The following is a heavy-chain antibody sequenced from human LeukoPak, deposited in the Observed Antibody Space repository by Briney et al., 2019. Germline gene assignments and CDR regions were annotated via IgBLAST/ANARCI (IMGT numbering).Heavy chain of an antibody. J-gene: IGHJ6*03. D-gene: IGHD3-10*02. CDR3: ARDLFGYMDV. CDR1: GGSISSGSYY. CDR2: IYTSGST. Sequence: SSETLSLTCTVSGGSISSGSYYWSWIRQPAGKGLEWIGRIYTSGSTNYNPSLKSRVTISVDTSKNQFSLKLSSVTAADTAVYYCARDLFGYMDVWGKGTTVTISS. V-gene: IGHV4-61*02.